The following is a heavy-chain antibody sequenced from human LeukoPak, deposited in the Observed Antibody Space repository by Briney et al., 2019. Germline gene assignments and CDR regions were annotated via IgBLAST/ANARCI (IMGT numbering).Heavy chain of an antibody. Sequence: GGSLRLSCAASGFTFSSYAMNWVRQAPGKGLEWVSCISSSGAGTYYADSVKGRFTTSKDNAKNTVYLQMNSLRAEDTAVYYCVSFYETYWGRGTLVTVSS. D-gene: IGHD2/OR15-2a*01. CDR3: VSFYETY. J-gene: IGHJ4*02. CDR1: GFTFSSYA. CDR2: ISSSGAGT. V-gene: IGHV3-23*01.